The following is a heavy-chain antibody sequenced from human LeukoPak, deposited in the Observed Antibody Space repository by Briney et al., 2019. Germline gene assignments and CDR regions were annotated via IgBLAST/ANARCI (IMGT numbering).Heavy chain of an antibody. V-gene: IGHV1-2*02. Sequence: GASVKVSCKASGYTFTGYYMHWVRQAPGQGLEWMGWINPNSGGTNYAQKFQGRVTMTRDTSISTAYMELSRLRSDDTAVYYCARSLLSQGILTGYYPFDYWGQGTLVTVSS. D-gene: IGHD3-9*01. CDR2: INPNSGGT. CDR1: GYTFTGYY. CDR3: ARSLLSQGILTGYYPFDY. J-gene: IGHJ4*02.